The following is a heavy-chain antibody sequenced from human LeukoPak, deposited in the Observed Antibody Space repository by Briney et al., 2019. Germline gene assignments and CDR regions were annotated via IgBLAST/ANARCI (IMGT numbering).Heavy chain of an antibody. CDR1: RFTFSNAW. Sequence: GGSLRLSCAASRFTFSNAWMSWVCQAQGKGLEWVGRIKSKTDGGTTDYAAPVKGRFTISRDDSKNTLYLQMNSLKTEDTAVYYCTTARYYDSSGLDYWGRGTLVTVSS. CDR3: TTARYYDSSGLDY. V-gene: IGHV3-15*01. D-gene: IGHD3-22*01. J-gene: IGHJ4*02. CDR2: IKSKTDGGTT.